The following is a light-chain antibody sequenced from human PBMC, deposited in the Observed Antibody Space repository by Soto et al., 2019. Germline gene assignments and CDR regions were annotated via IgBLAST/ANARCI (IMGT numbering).Light chain of an antibody. V-gene: IGKV3-20*01. Sequence: EIVLTQSPGTLSLTPEERATLSCRASQSVSSTYLAWYHQKPGQAPRLLIYGATSRATGIPDRFSGSGSGTDFTLTISSLEPEDFAVYYCQLYGSSPPTFGPGTKVDIK. J-gene: IGKJ3*01. CDR1: QSVSSTY. CDR3: QLYGSSPPT. CDR2: GAT.